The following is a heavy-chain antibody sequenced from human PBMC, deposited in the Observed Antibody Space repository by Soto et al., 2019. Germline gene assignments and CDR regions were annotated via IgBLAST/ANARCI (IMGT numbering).Heavy chain of an antibody. CDR3: AGRAASGRHFDH. J-gene: IGHJ4*02. Sequence: QVQLVESGGGLVMPGESLRLSCAASGFTFSDHYMSWIRQAPGKGLEWVSYISSSGNSMYYADSVKGRFTVSRDNAENSLYRQMNSLRAEDTAVYYCAGRAASGRHFDHWGQGTLVSVSS. CDR1: GFTFSDHY. V-gene: IGHV3-11*01. CDR2: ISSSGNSM. D-gene: IGHD6-13*01.